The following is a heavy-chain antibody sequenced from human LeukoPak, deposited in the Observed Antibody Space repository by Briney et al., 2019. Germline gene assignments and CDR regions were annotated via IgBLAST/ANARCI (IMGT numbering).Heavy chain of an antibody. J-gene: IGHJ4*02. Sequence: PSETLSLTCIVSGGSIRNYYWNWIRQPPGKGLEWIGYIFYSGTINYNPSLKSRATISVDTSKNQFSLKLTSVTAADTAVYYCATTRIPAAQVDFWGQGTLVTVSS. V-gene: IGHV4-59*01. CDR1: GGSIRNYY. CDR2: IFYSGTI. CDR3: ATTRIPAAQVDF. D-gene: IGHD6-13*01.